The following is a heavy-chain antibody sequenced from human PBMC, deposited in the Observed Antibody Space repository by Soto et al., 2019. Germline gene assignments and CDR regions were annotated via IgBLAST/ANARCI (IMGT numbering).Heavy chain of an antibody. D-gene: IGHD2-2*01. V-gene: IGHV3-23*01. Sequence: PGGSLRLSCAASGFTFSRDAMSWVRQAPGKGLEWVSAISGSGGSTYYADSVKGRFTISRDNSKNTLYLQMNSLRAEDTAVYYCASTVVPAAIWRQSWGQGTLVTVPQ. J-gene: IGHJ4*02. CDR2: ISGSGGST. CDR3: ASTVVPAAIWRQS. CDR1: GFTFSRDA.